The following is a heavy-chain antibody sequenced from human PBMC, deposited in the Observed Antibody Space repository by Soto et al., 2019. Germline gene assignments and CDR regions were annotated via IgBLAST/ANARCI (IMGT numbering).Heavy chain of an antibody. Sequence: SGGSLRLSCAASGFTFSSYGMHWVRQAPGKGLEWVAVISYDGSNKYYADSVKGRFTISRDNSKNTLYLQMNSLRAEDTAVYYCAKVGYSSSWFYYYYMDVWGKGTTVTVS. CDR3: AKVGYSSSWFYYYYMDV. J-gene: IGHJ6*03. D-gene: IGHD6-13*01. V-gene: IGHV3-30*18. CDR1: GFTFSSYG. CDR2: ISYDGSNK.